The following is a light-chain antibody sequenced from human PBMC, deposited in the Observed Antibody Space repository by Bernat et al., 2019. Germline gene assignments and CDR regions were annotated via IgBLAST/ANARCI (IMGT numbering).Light chain of an antibody. CDR1: QSISDW. CDR2: KAS. V-gene: IGKV1-5*03. CDR3: QQCNSYIT. J-gene: IGKJ5*01. Sequence: DIQMTQSPSTLSASVGDRVTITCRASQSISDWLAWYQQKPGKAPKLLIYKASNVESGVPSRFSGSGSWTEFTLTISSLQPDDSATYYCQQCNSYITFGQGTRLEIK.